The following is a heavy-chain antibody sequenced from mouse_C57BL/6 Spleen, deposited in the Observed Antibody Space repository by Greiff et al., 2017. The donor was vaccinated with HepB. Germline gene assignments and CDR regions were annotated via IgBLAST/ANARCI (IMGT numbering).Heavy chain of an antibody. J-gene: IGHJ1*03. CDR3: ARRWEGYFDV. CDR1: GYTFTSYW. D-gene: IGHD1-1*02. CDR2: IDPSDSYT. V-gene: IGHV1-59*01. Sequence: QVQLQQPGAELVRPGTSVKLSCKASGYTFTSYWMHWVKQRPGQGLEWIGVIDPSDSYTNYNQKFKGKATLTVDTSSSTAYMQLSSLTSEDSAVYYCARRWEGYFDVWGTGTTVTVSS.